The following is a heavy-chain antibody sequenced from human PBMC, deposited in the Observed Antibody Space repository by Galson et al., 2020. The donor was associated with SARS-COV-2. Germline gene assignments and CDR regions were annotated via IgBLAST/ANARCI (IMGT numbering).Heavy chain of an antibody. CDR1: GFTFSSYA. V-gene: IGHV3-30*04. Sequence: GGSLRLSCAASGFTFSSYAMHWVRQAPGKGLEWVAVISYDGSNKYYADSVKGRFTIPRDNSKNTLYLQMNSLRAEDTAVYYCARARGGNYYYGMDVWGQGTTVTVSS. CDR3: ARARGGNYYYGMDV. J-gene: IGHJ6*02. CDR2: ISYDGSNK.